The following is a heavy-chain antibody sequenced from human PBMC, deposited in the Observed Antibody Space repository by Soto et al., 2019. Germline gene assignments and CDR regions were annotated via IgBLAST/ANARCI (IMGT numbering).Heavy chain of an antibody. CDR1: GYTFTTYD. V-gene: IGHV1-8*01. D-gene: IGHD2-21*02. CDR2: MNPNSGNT. J-gene: IGHJ3*02. CDR3: SRTLAYCGGDCYGRQTDAFDI. Sequence: QVQLVQSGAEVKKPGASVKVSCKASGYTFTTYDVNWVRQATGQAPEWMGWMNPNSGNTGYAQKCQGRVTMTRNTSISTAYMERSSQRSEDTAVYYCSRTLAYCGGDCYGRQTDAFDIWGQGTMVTVSS.